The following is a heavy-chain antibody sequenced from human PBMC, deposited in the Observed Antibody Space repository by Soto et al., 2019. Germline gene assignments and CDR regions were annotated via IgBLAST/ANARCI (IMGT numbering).Heavy chain of an antibody. Sequence: GGSLRLSCAASGFTFVNAWMIFFRHAPFKWLEWVGRVKSKTDGGTTDFAAPVKGRFTISRDDSKNTLSLQMNSLKTEDTAVYYCTTDDPINSFWGQGTLVTVSS. V-gene: IGHV3-15*01. CDR1: GFTFVNAW. J-gene: IGHJ4*02. D-gene: IGHD2-15*01. CDR3: TTDDPINSF. CDR2: VKSKTDGGTT.